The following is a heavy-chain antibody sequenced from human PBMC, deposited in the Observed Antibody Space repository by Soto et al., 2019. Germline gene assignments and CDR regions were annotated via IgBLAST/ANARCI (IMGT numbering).Heavy chain of an antibody. Sequence: GVSLRLSCAASGFTFSDYYMSWIRQAPGKGLEWVSYISSSSSYTNYADSVKGRFTISRDNAKNSLYLQMNSLRAEDTAVYYCARDGYYDILTGYYYGMDVWGQGTTVTVSS. D-gene: IGHD3-9*01. J-gene: IGHJ6*02. CDR1: GFTFSDYY. V-gene: IGHV3-11*06. CDR2: ISSSSSYT. CDR3: ARDGYYDILTGYYYGMDV.